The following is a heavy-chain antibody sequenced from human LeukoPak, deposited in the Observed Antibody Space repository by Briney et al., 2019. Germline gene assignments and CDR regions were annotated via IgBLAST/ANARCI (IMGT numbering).Heavy chain of an antibody. Sequence: GGSLRLSCAASGFTFSDYYMSWIRQAPGKGLEWVSYISSSGSTIYYADSVKGRFTISRDNARKSLYLQMGSLRAEDMAVYYCARTRAEDGSGSYYSGNYYYYMDVWGKGTTVTVSS. J-gene: IGHJ6*03. CDR3: ARTRAEDGSGSYYSGNYYYYMDV. V-gene: IGHV3-11*04. D-gene: IGHD3-10*01. CDR1: GFTFSDYY. CDR2: ISSSGSTI.